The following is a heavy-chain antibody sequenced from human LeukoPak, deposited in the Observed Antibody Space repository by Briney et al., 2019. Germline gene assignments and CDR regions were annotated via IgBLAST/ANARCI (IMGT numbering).Heavy chain of an antibody. V-gene: IGHV3-74*01. CDR1: GFIFSRYW. D-gene: IGHD3-22*01. Sequence: GGSPRLSCAASGFIFSRYWMYWVRQAPGKGLVWVSHINGDGTITNYADFVKGRFTISRDNAKNTLYLQMNSLRAEDTALYYCASLTHYDSRSFAFDIWGQGTMVTVSS. CDR2: INGDGTIT. CDR3: ASLTHYDSRSFAFDI. J-gene: IGHJ3*02.